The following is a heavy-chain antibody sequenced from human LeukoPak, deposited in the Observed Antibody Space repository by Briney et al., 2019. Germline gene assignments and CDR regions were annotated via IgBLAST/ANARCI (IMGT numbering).Heavy chain of an antibody. Sequence: GGSLRLSCAASGFTFSSYAMSWVRQAPGKGLEWVSAISGSGGSTYYADSVKGRFTISRDNSKNTLYLQMNSLRAEDTAVYYCAKGSHVLLWFGELFPYYWGQGTLVTVSS. CDR3: AKGSHVLLWFGELFPYY. CDR1: GFTFSSYA. D-gene: IGHD3-10*01. CDR2: ISGSGGST. V-gene: IGHV3-23*01. J-gene: IGHJ4*02.